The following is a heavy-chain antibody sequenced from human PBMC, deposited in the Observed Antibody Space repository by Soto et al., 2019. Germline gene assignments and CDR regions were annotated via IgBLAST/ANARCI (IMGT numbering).Heavy chain of an antibody. D-gene: IGHD2-15*01. V-gene: IGHV4-34*01. CDR3: AREGRRWYGNYYGMDV. Sequence: PSETLSLTCAVYGGSFSGYYWSWIRQPPGKGLEWIGEINHSGSTNYNPSLKSRVTISVDTSKNQFSLKLSSVTAADTAVYYCAREGRRWYGNYYGMDVWGQGTTVTVSS. J-gene: IGHJ6*02. CDR1: GGSFSGYY. CDR2: INHSGST.